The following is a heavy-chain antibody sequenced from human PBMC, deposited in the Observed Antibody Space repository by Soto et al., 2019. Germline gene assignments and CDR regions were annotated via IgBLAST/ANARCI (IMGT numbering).Heavy chain of an antibody. CDR3: ARVLCSGGSCYTRGAFDI. Sequence: GGSLRLSCAASGFTFSSYAMHWVRQAPGKGLEYVSAISSNGGSTYYANSVKGRLTISRDNSKNTLYLQMGSLRAEDMAVYYCARVLCSGGSCYTRGAFDIWGQGTMVTVSS. V-gene: IGHV3-64*01. J-gene: IGHJ3*02. CDR2: ISSNGGST. D-gene: IGHD2-15*01. CDR1: GFTFSSYA.